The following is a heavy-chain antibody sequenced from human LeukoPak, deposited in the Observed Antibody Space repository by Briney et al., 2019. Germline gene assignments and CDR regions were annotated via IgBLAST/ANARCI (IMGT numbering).Heavy chain of an antibody. CDR3: ARQSIAAAGVPFDY. CDR2: IYYSGST. Sequence: SETLSLTCAVYGGSFSGYYWSWIRQPPGKGLEWIGSIYYSGSTYYNPSLKSRVTISVDTSKNQFSLKLSSVTAADTAVYYCARQSIAAAGVPFDYWGQGTLVTVSS. V-gene: IGHV4-34*01. CDR1: GGSFSGYY. D-gene: IGHD6-13*01. J-gene: IGHJ4*02.